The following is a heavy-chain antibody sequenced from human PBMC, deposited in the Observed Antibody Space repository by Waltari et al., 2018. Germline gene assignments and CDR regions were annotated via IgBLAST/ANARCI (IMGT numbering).Heavy chain of an antibody. CDR2: IYYSGST. J-gene: IGHJ5*02. D-gene: IGHD1-26*01. V-gene: IGHV4-39*07. CDR3: ARDLSPIVGVWFDP. CDR1: GGSISSSSYY. Sequence: QLQLQESGPGLVKPSETLSLTCTVSGGSISSSSYYWGWIRQPPGKGLEWIGSIYYSGSTYSNPSLKSRVTISVDTSKNQFSLKLSSVTAADTAVYYCARDLSPIVGVWFDPWGQGTLVTVSS.